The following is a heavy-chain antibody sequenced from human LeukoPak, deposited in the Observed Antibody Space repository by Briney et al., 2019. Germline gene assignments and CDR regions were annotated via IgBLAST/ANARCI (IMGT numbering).Heavy chain of an antibody. CDR3: ARGNYDFWSGYFQSYYYYYYMDV. Sequence: GGSLRLSCAASGFTFSSYSMNWVRQAPGKGLEWVSSISSSSSYIYYADSVKGRFTISRDNSKNTLYLQMNSLRAEDTAVYYCARGNYDFWSGYFQSYYYYYYMDVWGKGTTVTVSS. CDR1: GFTFSSYS. V-gene: IGHV3-21*04. D-gene: IGHD3-3*01. J-gene: IGHJ6*03. CDR2: ISSSSSYI.